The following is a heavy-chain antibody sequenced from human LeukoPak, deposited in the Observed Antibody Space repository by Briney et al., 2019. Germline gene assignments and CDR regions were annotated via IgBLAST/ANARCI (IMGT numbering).Heavy chain of an antibody. J-gene: IGHJ5*02. Sequence: ASVKVSCKASGYTFTSYGISWVRQAPGQGLEWMGWISAYNGNTNYAQKLQGRVTMTTDTSTSTAYMELRSLRSEDTAVYYCAREYSSSSGDWFDPWGQGTLVTVSS. D-gene: IGHD6-6*01. CDR1: GYTFTSYG. V-gene: IGHV1-18*01. CDR2: ISAYNGNT. CDR3: AREYSSSSGDWFDP.